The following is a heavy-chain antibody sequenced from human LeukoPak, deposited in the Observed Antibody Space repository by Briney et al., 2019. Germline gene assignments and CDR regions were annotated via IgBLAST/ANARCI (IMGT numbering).Heavy chain of an antibody. CDR1: GDSVSSNSAA. D-gene: IGHD3-3*01. CDR2: TYLRSKWYN. V-gene: IGHV6-1*01. J-gene: IGHJ2*01. CDR3: ARELEVWSGYSRYWYFDL. Sequence: SQTLSLTCAISGDSVSSNSAAWNWIRQSPSRGLEWLGRTYLRSKWYNDYALSLKSRIIINPDTSKNQFSLHLNSVTPEDTAVYYCARELEVWSGYSRYWYFDLWGRGTLVTVSS.